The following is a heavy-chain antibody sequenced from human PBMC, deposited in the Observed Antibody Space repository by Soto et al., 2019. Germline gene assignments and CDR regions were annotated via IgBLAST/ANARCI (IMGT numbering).Heavy chain of an antibody. J-gene: IGHJ4*02. CDR3: ARVLVYYDFWSGPFDY. CDR2: INSDGSST. CDR1: GFTFSSYW. D-gene: IGHD3-3*01. V-gene: IGHV3-74*01. Sequence: QPGGSLRLSCTASGFTFSSYWMHWVRQAPGKGLVWVSRINSDGSSTSYADSVKGRFTISRDNAKNTLYLQMNSLRAEDTAVYYCARVLVYYDFWSGPFDYWGQGTLVTVSS.